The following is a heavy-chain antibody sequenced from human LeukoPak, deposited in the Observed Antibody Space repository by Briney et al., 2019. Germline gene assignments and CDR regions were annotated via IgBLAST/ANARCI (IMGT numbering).Heavy chain of an antibody. D-gene: IGHD1-26*01. CDR2: IRYDGSNK. Sequence: GGSLRLSCAASGFTFSSYGMHWVRQAPGKGLEWVAFIRYDGSNKYYADSVKGRFTISRDNSKNTLYLQMNSLRAEDTAVYYCAKDAGPREGAAHHWGQGTLVTVSS. V-gene: IGHV3-30*02. CDR1: GFTFSSYG. J-gene: IGHJ5*02. CDR3: AKDAGPREGAAHH.